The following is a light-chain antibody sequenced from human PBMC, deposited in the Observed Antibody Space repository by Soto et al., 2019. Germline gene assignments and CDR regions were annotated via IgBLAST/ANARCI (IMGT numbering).Light chain of an antibody. CDR2: SDN. CDR3: LSYTASSTFV. Sequence: QSVLTQPPSVSGAPGQRVTISCTGSSSNIGAGYDVHWYQQLPGTAPKLLIYSDNNRPSGVPDRFSGSKSGTSASLAITGLQPEDEADYYCLSYTASSTFVFGTGTQLTVL. J-gene: IGLJ1*01. CDR1: SSNIGAGYD. V-gene: IGLV1-40*01.